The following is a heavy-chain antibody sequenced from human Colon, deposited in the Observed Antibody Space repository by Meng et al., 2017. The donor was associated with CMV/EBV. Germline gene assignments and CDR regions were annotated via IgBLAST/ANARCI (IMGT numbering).Heavy chain of an antibody. V-gene: IGHV3-30*04. CDR3: ARDVRTVGTHPPDY. J-gene: IGHJ4*02. Sequence: GGSLRLSCAAPGFPFSSYTMHWVRQAPGKGLEWVTVISHDEIDEYYGDSVKGRFTVSRDNSKNTLYLQMNNVTTEDTALYYCARDVRTVGTHPPDYWGQGTLVTVSS. D-gene: IGHD4-23*01. CDR2: ISHDEIDE. CDR1: GFPFSSYT.